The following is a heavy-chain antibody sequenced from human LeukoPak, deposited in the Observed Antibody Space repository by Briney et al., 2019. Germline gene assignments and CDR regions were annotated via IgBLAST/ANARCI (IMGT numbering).Heavy chain of an antibody. CDR1: GFTFSSYW. V-gene: IGHV3-7*01. D-gene: IGHD5-12*01. CDR2: IKQDGSEK. CDR3: ARDRSWRRGYSGYDTNFDY. Sequence: PGGSLRLSCAASGFTFSSYWMSWVRQAPGRGLEWVANIKQDGSEKHYVDSVKGRFTISRDNAKNSLYLQMNSLRAEDTAVYYCARDRSWRRGYSGYDTNFDYWGQGTLVTVSS. J-gene: IGHJ4*02.